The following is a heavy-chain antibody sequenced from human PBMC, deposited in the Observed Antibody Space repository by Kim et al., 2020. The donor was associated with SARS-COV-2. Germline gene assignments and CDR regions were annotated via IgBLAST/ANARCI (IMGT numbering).Heavy chain of an antibody. J-gene: IGHJ6*02. Sequence: GGSLRLSCAASGFTFSSYAMHWVRQAPGKGLEWVAVISYDGSNKYYADSVKGRFTISRDNSKNTLYLQMNSLRDEDTAVYYCARDLVAATPWYYYYYGMDVWGQGTTVTVSS. CDR3: ARDLVAATPWYYYYYGMDV. CDR2: ISYDGSNK. V-gene: IGHV3-30-3*01. D-gene: IGHD2-15*01. CDR1: GFTFSSYA.